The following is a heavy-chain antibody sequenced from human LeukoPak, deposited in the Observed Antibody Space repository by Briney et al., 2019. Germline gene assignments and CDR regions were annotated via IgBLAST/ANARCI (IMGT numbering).Heavy chain of an antibody. CDR2: ISGSGGST. D-gene: IGHD2-15*01. Sequence: GGSLRLSCAASGFTFSSYAMSWVRQAPGKGLEWVSAISGSGGSTYYADSVKGRFTISRDNSKNTLYLQMNSLRAEDTAVYYCAKLGYAAADIVVVVAATPNYWGQGTLVTVSS. J-gene: IGHJ4*02. CDR3: AKLGYAAADIVVVVAATPNY. V-gene: IGHV3-23*01. CDR1: GFTFSSYA.